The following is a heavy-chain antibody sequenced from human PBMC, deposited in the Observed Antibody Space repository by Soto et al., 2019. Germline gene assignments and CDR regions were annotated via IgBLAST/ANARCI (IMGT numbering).Heavy chain of an antibody. V-gene: IGHV3-23*01. CDR3: EKSPSSSINFDY. Sequence: GGSLRLSCAASGFTFSSYAMSWVRQAPGKGLEWVSAISGSGGSTYYADSVKGRFTISRDNSKNTLYLQMNSLRAEDTAVYYCEKSPSSSINFDYWGQGTLVTVSS. D-gene: IGHD2-2*01. J-gene: IGHJ4*02. CDR2: ISGSGGST. CDR1: GFTFSSYA.